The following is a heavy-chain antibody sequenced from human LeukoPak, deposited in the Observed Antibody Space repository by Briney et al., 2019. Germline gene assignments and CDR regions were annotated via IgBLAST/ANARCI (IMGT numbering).Heavy chain of an antibody. Sequence: GGSLRLSCAASGFTFSSYSMNWVRQAPGKGLEWVSSISSSSSYIYYADSVKGRFTISRDNAKNSLYLQMNSLRAEDTAVYYCARAGVTSYDFWSGYYGGYWGQGTLVTVSS. CDR3: ARAGVTSYDFWSGYYGGY. J-gene: IGHJ4*02. D-gene: IGHD3-3*01. CDR1: GFTFSSYS. V-gene: IGHV3-21*01. CDR2: ISSSSSYI.